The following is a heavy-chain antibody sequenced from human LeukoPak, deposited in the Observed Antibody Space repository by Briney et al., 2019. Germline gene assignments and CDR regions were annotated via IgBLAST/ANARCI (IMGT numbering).Heavy chain of an antibody. Sequence: GGSLRLSCAASGFTFSSYSMNWVRQAPGKGLEWVSSISSSSSYIYYADSVKGRFTISRDNAKNSLYLQMSSLRAEDTAVYYCAREFRATDDYGDYGGSSWGQGTLVAVSS. CDR1: GFTFSSYS. CDR2: ISSSSSYI. J-gene: IGHJ4*02. CDR3: AREFRATDDYGDYGGSS. V-gene: IGHV3-21*01. D-gene: IGHD4-17*01.